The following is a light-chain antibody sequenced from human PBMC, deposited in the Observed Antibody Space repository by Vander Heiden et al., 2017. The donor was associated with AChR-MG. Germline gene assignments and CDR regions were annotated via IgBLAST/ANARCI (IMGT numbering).Light chain of an antibody. CDR3: QSYDRSLSVWV. V-gene: IGLV1-40*01. J-gene: IGLJ3*02. CDR1: SSNIGAGFD. CDR2: GIN. Sequence: QSVLTQPPSVSGAPGRKLHISCSGTSSNIGAGFDVLSYQQLPGTSPKILIFGINNRPSGVPDRFSGSKSGASAALAITGLQLEDEADYCCQSYDRSLSVWVFGGGTKLTVL.